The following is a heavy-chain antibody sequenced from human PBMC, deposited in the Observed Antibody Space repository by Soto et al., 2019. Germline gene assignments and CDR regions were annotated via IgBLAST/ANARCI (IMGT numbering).Heavy chain of an antibody. CDR2: IYWDNDR. D-gene: IGHD1-20*01. V-gene: IGHV2-5*02. CDR1: GFSLSTSGVG. CDR3: AHRRGGYNWDDGDFDY. J-gene: IGHJ4*02. Sequence: QITLKESGPALVKPTQPLTLTCTFSGFSLSTSGVGVGWIRQPPGKALESLALIYWDNDRRYNPFLKSRLAITKDTSKTQVVLTMTNVDPVDTATYYCAHRRGGYNWDDGDFDYWGPGTLVTVSS.